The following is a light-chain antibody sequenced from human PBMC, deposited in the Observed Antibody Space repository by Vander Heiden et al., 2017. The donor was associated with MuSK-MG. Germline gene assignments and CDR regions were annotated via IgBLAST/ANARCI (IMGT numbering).Light chain of an antibody. CDR1: SLRSYY. J-gene: IGLJ2*01. Sequence: SSELTQDPAVSVALGQTVRITCQGDSLRSYYASWYQQKPGQAPLLVMYGKNNRPSGIPDRFSGSSSGNTASLTITGAQAEDEADYHRNSRGSRGNPVFGGGTKLTVL. CDR3: NSRGSRGNPV. V-gene: IGLV3-19*01. CDR2: GKN.